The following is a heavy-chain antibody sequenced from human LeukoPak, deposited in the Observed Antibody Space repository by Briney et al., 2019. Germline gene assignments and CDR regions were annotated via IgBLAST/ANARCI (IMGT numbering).Heavy chain of an antibody. Sequence: SETLSLTCTVSGYSISSDYYWGWIRQPPGKGLEWIGSIYHSGSTYYNPSLKSRVTISVDTSKNQFSLKLRSVTAADTAVYYCAREGRYSSSWYGYYYYYYYMDVWGKGTTVTISS. CDR3: AREGRYSSSWYGYYYYYYYMDV. V-gene: IGHV4-38-2*02. D-gene: IGHD6-13*01. CDR1: GYSISSDYY. CDR2: IYHSGST. J-gene: IGHJ6*03.